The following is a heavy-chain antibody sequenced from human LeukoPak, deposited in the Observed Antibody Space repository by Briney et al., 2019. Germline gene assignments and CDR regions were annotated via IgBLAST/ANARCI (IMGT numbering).Heavy chain of an antibody. J-gene: IGHJ4*02. V-gene: IGHV4-30-4*08. CDR1: GFTFSDYY. CDR3: AGNHDY. D-gene: IGHD1-14*01. CDR2: IYYSGTT. Sequence: LRLSCAASGFTFSDYYWSWIRQPPGKGLEWIGYIYYSGTTYYSPSLKSRVTISVDTSKNQFSLKLSSVTAADTAVYYCAGNHDYWGQGTLVTVSS.